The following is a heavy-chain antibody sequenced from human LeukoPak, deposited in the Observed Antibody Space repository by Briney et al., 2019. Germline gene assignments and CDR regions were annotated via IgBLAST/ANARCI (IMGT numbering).Heavy chain of an antibody. D-gene: IGHD3-10*01. CDR1: GFTVTTNY. J-gene: IGHJ6*03. CDR3: ARGLYSSGPYGVLYYYYMDV. CDR2: IYPGGAT. Sequence: GGSLRLSCAASGFTVTTNYMTWVRQAPGKGLEWVSLIYPGGATYYADSVKGRFTISGDSSENTLYLQMNSLRAEDTAIYYCARGLYSSGPYGVLYYYYMDVWGKGTTITVS. V-gene: IGHV3-66*01.